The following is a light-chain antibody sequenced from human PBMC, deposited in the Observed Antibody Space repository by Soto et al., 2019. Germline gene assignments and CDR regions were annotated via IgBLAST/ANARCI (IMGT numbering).Light chain of an antibody. CDR2: SAA. CDR1: QGISSR. Sequence: DIQMTQSPSSVSASVGDRVTITCRASQGISSRLAWYQQKPGKAPNLLIYSAASLQSGVPSRFSGSGSETDFTLTIGSLQPEDFATYYCQQSNSFPLTFGGGTKVEIK. J-gene: IGKJ4*01. V-gene: IGKV1-12*01. CDR3: QQSNSFPLT.